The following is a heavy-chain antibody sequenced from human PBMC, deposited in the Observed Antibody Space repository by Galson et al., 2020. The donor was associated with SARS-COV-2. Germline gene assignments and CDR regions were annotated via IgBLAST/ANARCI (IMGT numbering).Heavy chain of an antibody. Sequence: GGSLRLSCAASGFTFSSYDMHWVRQATGKGLEWVSAIGTAGDTYYPGSVKGRFTISRENAKNSLYLQMNSLRAGDTAVYYCARGHPYDRYYYYGMDVWGQGTTVTVSS. J-gene: IGHJ6*02. D-gene: IGHD3-16*01. CDR2: IGTAGDT. V-gene: IGHV3-13*01. CDR1: GFTFSSYD. CDR3: ARGHPYDRYYYYGMDV.